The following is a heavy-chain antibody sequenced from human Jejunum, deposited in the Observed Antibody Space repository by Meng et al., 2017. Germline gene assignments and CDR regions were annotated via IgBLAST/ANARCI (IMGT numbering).Heavy chain of an antibody. D-gene: IGHD6-19*01. CDR1: GFTFSDHE. V-gene: IGHV3-48*03. Sequence: SLKISCAASGFTFSDHEMAWVRQPPGKGLEWISYITAAGTTVFYADSVRGRFTVSRDNAKNSLYLQMNSLRGEDTAIYYCARGRFTTGWAYNCYDPWGHGIPVT. CDR2: ITAAGTTV. J-gene: IGHJ5*02. CDR3: ARGRFTTGWAYNCYDP.